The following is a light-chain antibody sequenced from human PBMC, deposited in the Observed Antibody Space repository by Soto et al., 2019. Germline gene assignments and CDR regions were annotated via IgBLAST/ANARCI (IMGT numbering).Light chain of an antibody. CDR2: GAS. CDR1: QDISNW. V-gene: IGKV1D-12*01. J-gene: IGKJ5*01. CDR3: QQANSFLSIT. Sequence: DIQMTQTASTMTASVGDRVTITCRATQDISNWLAWYQHKPGKGPKLLIYGASTLESGVPSRFSGSGSGKDFTLTISSLQPEDFATYYCQQANSFLSITFGQGTRLEIK.